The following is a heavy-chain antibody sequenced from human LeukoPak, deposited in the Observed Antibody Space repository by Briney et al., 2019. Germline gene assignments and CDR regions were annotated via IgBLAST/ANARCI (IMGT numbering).Heavy chain of an antibody. Sequence: EASVKVSCKASGYTFTSYGISWVRQAPGQGLEWLGWISAYNGNTNYAQKLQGRVTMTTDTSTSTAYMELRSLRSDDTAVYYSAKSGNDILTGYFYWGQGTLVTVSS. J-gene: IGHJ4*02. CDR3: AKSGNDILTGYFY. CDR2: ISAYNGNT. V-gene: IGHV1-18*01. D-gene: IGHD3-9*01. CDR1: GYTFTSYG.